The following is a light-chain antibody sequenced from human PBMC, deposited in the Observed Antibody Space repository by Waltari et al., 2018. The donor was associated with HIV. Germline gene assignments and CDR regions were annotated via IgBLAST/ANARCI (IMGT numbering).Light chain of an antibody. CDR1: SSNIGSNY. Sequence: QSVLTQPPSASGTPGQRVTISCSGSSSNIGSNYLNWYQQVPGTAPKLLIYRNNQRPSGVPDRFSGSKSGTSASLAISGLRSEDEADYYCAAWDDSLSGLVFGGGTKLTVL. CDR3: AAWDDSLSGLV. J-gene: IGLJ3*02. V-gene: IGLV1-47*01. CDR2: RNN.